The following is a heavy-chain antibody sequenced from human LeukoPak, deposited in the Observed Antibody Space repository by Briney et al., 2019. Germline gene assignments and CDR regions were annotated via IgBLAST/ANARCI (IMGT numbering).Heavy chain of an antibody. V-gene: IGHV1-69*13. CDR3: ARTYCSGGSCYSDVRSNWFDP. CDR2: IIPIFGTA. Sequence: GASVKVSCTASGGTFSSYAISWVRQAPGQGLEWMGGIIPIFGTANYAQKFQGRVTITADESTSTAYMELSSLRSEDTAVYYCARTYCSGGSCYSDVRSNWFDPWGQGTLVTVSS. D-gene: IGHD2-15*01. J-gene: IGHJ5*02. CDR1: GGTFSSYA.